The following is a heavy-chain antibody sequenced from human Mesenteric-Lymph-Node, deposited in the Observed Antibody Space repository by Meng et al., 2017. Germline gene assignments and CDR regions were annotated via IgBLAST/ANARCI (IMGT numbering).Heavy chain of an antibody. CDR2: IYHSGST. J-gene: IGHJ4*02. CDR3: ASFPPPGKQWLVTDY. V-gene: IGHV4-4*02. CDR1: GGAISSRNW. Sequence: GPLTGSGPGLVKPSGTLSLTCAVSGGAISSRNWWSWVRQPPGKGLEWIGEIYHSGSTNYNPSLKSRVTISVDKSKNQFSLKLSSVTAADTAVYYCASFPPPGKQWLVTDYWGQGTLVTVSS. D-gene: IGHD6-19*01.